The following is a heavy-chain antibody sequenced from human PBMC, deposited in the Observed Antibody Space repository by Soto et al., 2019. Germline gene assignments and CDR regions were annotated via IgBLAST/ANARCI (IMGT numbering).Heavy chain of an antibody. J-gene: IGHJ4*02. V-gene: IGHV3-64*01. D-gene: IGHD6-19*01. CDR1: GFTFSSYA. Sequence: EVQLVESGGGLVQPGGSLRLSCAASGFTFSSYAMHWVRQAPGKGLEYVSAISSNGGSTYYANSVKVRFTISRDNSKNTLYRQMGSLRAEDMSVYYCARVRSSGWYSDAVDYWGQGTLVTVSS. CDR2: ISSNGGST. CDR3: ARVRSSGWYSDAVDY.